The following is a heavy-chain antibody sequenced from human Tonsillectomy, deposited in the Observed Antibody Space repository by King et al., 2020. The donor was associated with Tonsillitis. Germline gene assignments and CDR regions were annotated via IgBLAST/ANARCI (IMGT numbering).Heavy chain of an antibody. J-gene: IGHJ4*02. D-gene: IGHD1-26*01. CDR2: VYPDDSDT. CDR1: GYTFTTYW. V-gene: IGHV5-51*01. CDR3: VRGDSGTYNSFDF. Sequence: VQLVESGAEGKKPGESLKISCQGSGYTFTTYWIGWVRQMPGKGLEWMGVVYPDDSDTRYSASFQGQVTISADTSIRTAYLHWGSLKASDSATYYCVRGDSGTYNSFDFWGPGTLVSVFS.